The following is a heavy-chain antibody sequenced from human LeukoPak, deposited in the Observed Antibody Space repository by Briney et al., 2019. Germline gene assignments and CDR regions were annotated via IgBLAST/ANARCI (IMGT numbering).Heavy chain of an antibody. Sequence: GRSLRLSCAASGFTFSSYGMHWVRQAPGKGLEGVAFIRYDGSNKYYADSVKGRFTISRDNSKNTLYLQMNSLRAEDTAVYYCAKSATLNVYYYYYYMDVWGKGTTVTVSS. CDR3: AKSATLNVYYYYYYMDV. J-gene: IGHJ6*03. CDR1: GFTFSSYG. CDR2: IRYDGSNK. D-gene: IGHD1-1*01. V-gene: IGHV3-30*02.